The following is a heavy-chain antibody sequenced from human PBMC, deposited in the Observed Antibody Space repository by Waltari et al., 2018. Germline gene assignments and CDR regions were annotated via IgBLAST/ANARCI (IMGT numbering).Heavy chain of an antibody. CDR3: ATYIGASVGTAAFDV. CDR1: GVSITSTRHY. V-gene: IGHV4-39*01. D-gene: IGHD5-12*01. Sequence: QLQLQESGPGLVKPSETLSLTCSVPGVSITSTRHYWGWIRQPPGQGLEWIGTMSYTGATYSSPSLQSRVTISRDTSKNQLSLKLGSVTAADTAVYYCATYIGASVGTAAFDVWGQGTMVTVSS. J-gene: IGHJ3*01. CDR2: MSYTGAT.